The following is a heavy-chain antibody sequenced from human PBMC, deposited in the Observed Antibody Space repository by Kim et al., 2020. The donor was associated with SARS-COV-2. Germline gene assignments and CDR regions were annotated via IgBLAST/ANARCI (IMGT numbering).Heavy chain of an antibody. CDR1: GGSISSYY. Sequence: SETLYLTCTVSGGSISSYYWSWIRQPPGKGLEWIGYISYSGSTNYNPSLKSRVTISVDTSKNQFSLKLSAVTAADAAVSYCAGDLMVAGTYAVDICGQVT. D-gene: IGHD2-15*01. J-gene: IGHJ3*02. CDR2: ISYSGST. V-gene: IGHV4-59*01. CDR3: AGDLMVAGTYAVDI.